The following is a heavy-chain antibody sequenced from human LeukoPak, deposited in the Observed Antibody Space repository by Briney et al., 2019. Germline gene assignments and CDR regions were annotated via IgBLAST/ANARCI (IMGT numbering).Heavy chain of an antibody. CDR1: GFSFSSDG. J-gene: IGHJ4*02. CDR2: ISYDGTNK. V-gene: IGHV3-30*18. Sequence: PGRSLRLSCAASGFSFSSDGMHWARQAPGKGLEWVAVISYDGTNKYYADSVKGRFTISRDNSKNTLYLQMNSRRAKDTAVHYCAKESGSSGYDPYYFDYWGQGTLVTVSS. CDR3: AKESGSSGYDPYYFDY. D-gene: IGHD3-22*01.